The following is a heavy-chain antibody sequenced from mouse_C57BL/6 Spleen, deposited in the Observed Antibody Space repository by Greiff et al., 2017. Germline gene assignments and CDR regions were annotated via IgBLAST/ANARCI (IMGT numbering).Heavy chain of an antibody. Sequence: VQLQQSGAELVKPGASVKISCKASGYAFSSYWMNWVKQRPGKGLEWIGQIYPGDGDTNYNGKFKGKATLTADKSSSTAYMQLSSLTSEDSAVYFCARGRNGNYGGYYAMDYWGQGTSVTVSS. CDR2: IYPGDGDT. CDR1: GYAFSSYW. V-gene: IGHV1-80*01. CDR3: ARGRNGNYGGYYAMDY. J-gene: IGHJ4*01. D-gene: IGHD2-1*01.